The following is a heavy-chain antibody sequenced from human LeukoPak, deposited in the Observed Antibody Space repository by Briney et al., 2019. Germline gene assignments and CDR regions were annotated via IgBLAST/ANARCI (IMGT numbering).Heavy chain of an antibody. V-gene: IGHV3-30*04. CDR3: ARGKYSTGWYLGYFYYFDY. D-gene: IGHD6-19*01. J-gene: IGHJ4*02. CDR1: GFTFSSYA. CDR2: IPYDGSNK. Sequence: TGGSLRLSCAASGFTFSSYAMHWVRQAPGKGLEWVAVIPYDGSNKYYADSVKGRFTISRDNSKNTLYLQMNSLRAEDTAVYYCARGKYSTGWYLGYFYYFDYWGQGTLVTVSS.